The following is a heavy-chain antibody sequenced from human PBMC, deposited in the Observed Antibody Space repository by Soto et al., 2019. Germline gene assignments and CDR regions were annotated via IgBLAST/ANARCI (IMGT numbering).Heavy chain of an antibody. CDR2: IYYSGST. CDR3: ARTIVVVPAAMFNWFDP. D-gene: IGHD2-2*01. V-gene: IGHV4-31*03. J-gene: IGHJ5*02. CDR1: GGSISSGGYY. Sequence: SETLSLTCTVSGGSISSGGYYWSWIRQHPGKGLEWIGYIYYSGSTYYNPSLKSRVTISVDTSKNQFSLKLSSVTAADTAVYYCARTIVVVPAAMFNWFDPWGQGTLVTVSS.